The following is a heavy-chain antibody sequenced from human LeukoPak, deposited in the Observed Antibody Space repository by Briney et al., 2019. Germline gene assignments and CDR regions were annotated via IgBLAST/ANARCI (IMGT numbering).Heavy chain of an antibody. CDR2: IYNSGGT. CDR3: ARYRGNSNGGFDP. Sequence: SETLSLTCTISGGSISSYYWSWIRQPPGKGLEWIGNIYNSGGTNYNPSLKSRVTTSVDTSKNQFSLKLTSVTAADTAVYYCARYRGNSNGGFDPWGQGTLVTVSS. J-gene: IGHJ5*02. CDR1: GGSISSYY. V-gene: IGHV4-59*01. D-gene: IGHD4-23*01.